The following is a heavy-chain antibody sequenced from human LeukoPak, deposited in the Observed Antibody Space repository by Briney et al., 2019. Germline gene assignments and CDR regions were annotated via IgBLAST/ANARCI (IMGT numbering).Heavy chain of an antibody. V-gene: IGHV3-23*01. J-gene: IGHJ4*02. Sequence: GETLRLSCAASGFTFSTTDMSWVRQAPGKGLEWVSIVSGSGSRTYYVDFVKGRFTVSRDNSKNTLYLQMNSLRGEDTGVYYCAKDSYGPDDYWGQGTLVTVSS. CDR2: VSGSGSRT. CDR1: GFTFSTTD. D-gene: IGHD3-16*01. CDR3: AKDSYGPDDY.